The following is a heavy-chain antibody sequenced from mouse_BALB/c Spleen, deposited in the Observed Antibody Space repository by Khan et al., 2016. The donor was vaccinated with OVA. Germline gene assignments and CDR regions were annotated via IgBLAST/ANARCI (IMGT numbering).Heavy chain of an antibody. D-gene: IGHD1-1*01. CDR2: IAPGSGST. J-gene: IGHJ4*01. CDR3: GREYYGSSRHAMDD. CDR1: GYTFTSYW. Sequence: DLVKPGASVKLSCKASGYTFTSYWINWIKQRPGQGLEWIGRIAPGSGSTYYNEMFKGKATLTVDTSSSTAYIQLSSLSSEDSAVLSCGREYYGSSRHAMDDYGQETSLTVSS. V-gene: IGHV1S41*01.